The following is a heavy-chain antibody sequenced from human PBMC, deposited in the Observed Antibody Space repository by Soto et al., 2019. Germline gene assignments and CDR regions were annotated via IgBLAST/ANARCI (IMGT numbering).Heavy chain of an antibody. J-gene: IGHJ4*02. V-gene: IGHV4-34*01. Sequence: QVQPQQWGAGLLKPSEALSLTCAVYGGSFSGYYWSWIRQPPGKGLEWIGEIHSDGRTNYNPSLKSRVTRTLDTSKRNFPLELISVTDADTAVYYCARGQGGWLQSLPAYRGQGTLVTVSS. CDR2: IHSDGRT. CDR1: GGSFSGYY. D-gene: IGHD3-16*01. CDR3: ARGQGGWLQSLPAY.